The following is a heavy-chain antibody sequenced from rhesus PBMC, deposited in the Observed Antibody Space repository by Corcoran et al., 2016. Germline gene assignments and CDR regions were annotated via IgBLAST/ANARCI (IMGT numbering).Heavy chain of an antibody. Sequence: QVQLVQSGAEVKKPGTSVKLSCKASGYTFTSYYINWVRQAPGQVLEWMGWINPSNGKTGYAQRLQGRVTMTRDTSTSTAYMELNSLRSEDTAVYYCARDLWRLGGFFDYWGQGVLVTVSS. V-gene: IGHV1-200*01. D-gene: IGHD6-31*01. CDR1: GYTFTSYY. J-gene: IGHJ4*01. CDR3: ARDLWRLGGFFDY. CDR2: INPSNGKT.